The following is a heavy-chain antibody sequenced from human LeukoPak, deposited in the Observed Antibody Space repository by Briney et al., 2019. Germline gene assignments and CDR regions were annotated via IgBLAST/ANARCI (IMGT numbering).Heavy chain of an antibody. CDR1: GYTFTGYY. V-gene: IGHV1-18*04. D-gene: IGHD3-10*01. J-gene: IGHJ4*02. CDR3: ARDYQIHYGSGRYDY. CDR2: ISAYNGNT. Sequence: ASVKVSCKASGYTFTGYYMHWVRQAPGQGLEWMGWISAYNGNTNYAQKLQGRVTMTTDTSTSTAYMELRSLRSDDTAVYYCARDYQIHYGSGRYDYWGQGTLVTVSS.